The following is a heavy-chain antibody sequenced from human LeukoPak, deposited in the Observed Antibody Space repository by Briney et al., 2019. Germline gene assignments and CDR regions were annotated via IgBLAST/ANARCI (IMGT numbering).Heavy chain of an antibody. CDR3: AINPGDYDDFDY. Sequence: GGSLRLSCAASGFTFSSYAMTWVHQAPGKGLEWVSAISGPGGAPFYADSVKGRFTISRDNSNNMLYLQMNSLRADDTALYYCAINPGDYDDFDYWGQGTLVTVSS. CDR1: GFTFSSYA. CDR2: ISGPGGAP. J-gene: IGHJ4*02. V-gene: IGHV3-23*01. D-gene: IGHD4-17*01.